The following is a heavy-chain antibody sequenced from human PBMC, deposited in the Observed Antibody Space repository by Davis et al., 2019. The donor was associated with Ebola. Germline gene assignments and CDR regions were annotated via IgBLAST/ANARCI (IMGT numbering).Heavy chain of an antibody. CDR1: DFS. D-gene: IGHD6-19*01. CDR3: ARSGSGIRSSGGNFDY. Sequence: DFSMNWVRQHPGKGLEWIGSIYHSGSTYYNPSLKSRVTMSVDTSENQFSLRLSSVTAADTAVYYCARSGSGIRSSGGNFDYWGQGTLVTVSS. CDR2: IYHSGST. J-gene: IGHJ4*02. V-gene: IGHV4-31*02.